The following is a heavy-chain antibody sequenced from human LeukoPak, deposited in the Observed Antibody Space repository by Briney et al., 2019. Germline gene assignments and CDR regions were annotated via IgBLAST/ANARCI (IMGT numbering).Heavy chain of an antibody. J-gene: IGHJ4*02. D-gene: IGHD2-21*01. Sequence: ASVNVSCKAPGYTFTSYYMHWVRQAPGQGLGWMGWISAYNGNTNYAQKLQGRVTMTTDTSTSTAYMELRSLRSDDTAVYYCARVGIGYFDYWGQGTLVTVSS. CDR3: ARVGIGYFDY. CDR1: GYTFTSYY. CDR2: ISAYNGNT. V-gene: IGHV1-18*04.